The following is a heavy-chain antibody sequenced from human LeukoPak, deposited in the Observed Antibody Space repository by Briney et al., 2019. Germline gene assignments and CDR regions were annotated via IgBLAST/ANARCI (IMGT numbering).Heavy chain of an antibody. V-gene: IGHV1-2*02. D-gene: IGHD2-2*01. J-gene: IGHJ3*02. Sequence: ASVKVSCKASGYTFTGYYMHWVRQAPGQGLEWMGWINPNSGGTNYAQKFQGRVTMTRGTSISTAYMELSRLRSDDTAVYYCARDYSTYCSSTSCQTAHDIWGQGTMVTVSS. CDR2: INPNSGGT. CDR1: GYTFTGYY. CDR3: ARDYSTYCSSTSCQTAHDI.